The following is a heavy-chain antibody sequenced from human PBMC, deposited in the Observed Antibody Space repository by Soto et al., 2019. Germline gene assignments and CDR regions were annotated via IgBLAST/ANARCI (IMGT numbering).Heavy chain of an antibody. CDR1: GGSLTGYW. CDR3: ARQGSGSYYINGMDV. D-gene: IGHD3-10*01. J-gene: IGHJ6*02. CDR2: IYPGDSDT. Sequence: PGESLQISGKGSGGSLTGYWIGRVRQMPWKGLEWMGIIYPGDSDTRYSPSFQGQVTISADKSISTAYLQWSSLKASDTAMYYCARQGSGSYYINGMDVWGQGTTVTVSS. V-gene: IGHV5-51*01.